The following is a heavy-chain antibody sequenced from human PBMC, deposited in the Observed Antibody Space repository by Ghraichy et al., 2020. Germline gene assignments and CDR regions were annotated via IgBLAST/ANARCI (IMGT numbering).Heavy chain of an antibody. V-gene: IGHV3-23*01. CDR1: GFTFSSYA. Sequence: GGSLRLSCAASGFTFSSYAMSWVHQAPGKGLEWVSAISGSGGSTYYADSVKGRFTISRDNSKNTLYLQMNSLRAEDTAVYYCAKGRGNIAARRYFDYWGQGTLVTVSS. CDR3: AKGRGNIAARRYFDY. J-gene: IGHJ4*02. CDR2: ISGSGGST. D-gene: IGHD6-6*01.